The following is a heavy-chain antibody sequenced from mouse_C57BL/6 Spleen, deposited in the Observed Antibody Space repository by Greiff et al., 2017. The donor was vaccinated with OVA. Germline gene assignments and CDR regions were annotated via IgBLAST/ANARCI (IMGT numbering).Heavy chain of an antibody. Sequence: QVQLQQSGAELVRPGTSVKVSCKASGYAFTNYLIEWVKQRPGQGLEWIGVINPGSGGTNYNEKFKGKATLTADKSSSTAYMQLSSLTSEDTAVYFYARGGYGSSNAMDYRGQGTSGTVST. CDR2: INPGSGGT. J-gene: IGHJ4*01. D-gene: IGHD1-1*01. CDR1: GYAFTNYL. CDR3: ARGGYGSSNAMDY. V-gene: IGHV1-54*01.